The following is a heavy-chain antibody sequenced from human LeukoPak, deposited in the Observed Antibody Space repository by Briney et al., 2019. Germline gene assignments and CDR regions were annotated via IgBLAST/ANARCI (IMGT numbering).Heavy chain of an antibody. J-gene: IGHJ5*02. CDR3: AGYYYDSSRGFDL. CDR2: INWNGAWT. Sequence: PGGSLRLSCAATGFKFADYGMSLVRQAPGKGLDLVCDINWNGAWTGYADSVKGRFTMSRDNAKNSLYLQMSSLRAEDTALYYCAGYYYDSSRGFDLWGQGTLVTGSA. V-gene: IGHV3-20*04. D-gene: IGHD3-16*01. CDR1: GFKFADYG.